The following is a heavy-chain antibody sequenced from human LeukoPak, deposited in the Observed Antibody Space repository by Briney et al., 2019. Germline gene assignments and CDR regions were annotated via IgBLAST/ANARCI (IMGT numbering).Heavy chain of an antibody. CDR1: GFAFSTFW. V-gene: IGHV3-7*01. CDR3: ANSGWSLRDY. D-gene: IGHD6-19*01. CDR2: IKPDGSEK. J-gene: IGHJ4*02. Sequence: GGSLRLSCAASGFAFSTFWMSWVRQAPGKGLEWVANIKPDGSEKYFVDSVKGRFTISRDNAKNSLYLQMNSLRVEDTAVYYCANSGWSLRDYWGQGTLVTVSS.